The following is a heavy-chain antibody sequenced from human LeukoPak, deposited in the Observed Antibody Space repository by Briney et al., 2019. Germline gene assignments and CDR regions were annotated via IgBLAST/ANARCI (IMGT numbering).Heavy chain of an antibody. CDR3: ARGGRDHAFDV. Sequence: AGGSLRLSCAASGFTFSTYWMHWVRRGPGKGLVWVSRINSDGRDTIYADSVTGRFTISRDNAKNTLYLQVDSLGAEDTAVYYCARGGRDHAFDVWGQGTMVTVSS. CDR2: INSDGRDT. J-gene: IGHJ3*01. V-gene: IGHV3-74*01. CDR1: GFTFSTYW. D-gene: IGHD2-21*02.